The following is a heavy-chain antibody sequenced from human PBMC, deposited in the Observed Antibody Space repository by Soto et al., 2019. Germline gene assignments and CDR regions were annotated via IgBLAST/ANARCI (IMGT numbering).Heavy chain of an antibody. CDR2: VSGGGGST. D-gene: IGHD3-10*01. V-gene: IGHV3-23*01. CDR1: GFTFSSYA. CDR3: AKEGYYYSSGSNNLAY. J-gene: IGHJ4*02. Sequence: EGQLLESGGGLVQPGGSLRLSCAASGFTFSSYAMTWVRQAPGKGLVWVSAVSGGGGSTYYADTVKGRFTVSRDNSKNTLFLQMNSLRAEDTAVYYCAKEGYYYSSGSNNLAYWGQGTLVTVSS.